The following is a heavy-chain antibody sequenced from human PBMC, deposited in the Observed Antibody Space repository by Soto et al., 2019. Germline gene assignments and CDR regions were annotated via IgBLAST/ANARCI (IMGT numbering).Heavy chain of an antibody. D-gene: IGHD3-16*01. CDR3: APDYPRAQLGELGY. CDR1: GDTLTELS. V-gene: IGHV1-24*01. J-gene: IGHJ4*02. Sequence: ASVKVSCKVSGDTLTELSMHWGRQDPGKGLEWMGGFDPEDGETIYAQKFQGRVTMTEDTSTDTAYMELSRLRPEDTAVHYCAPDYPRAQLGELGYWDQGTLVSVSS. CDR2: FDPEDGET.